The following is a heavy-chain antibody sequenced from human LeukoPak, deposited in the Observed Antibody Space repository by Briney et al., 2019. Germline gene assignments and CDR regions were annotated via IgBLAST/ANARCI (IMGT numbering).Heavy chain of an antibody. CDR2: IYYSGST. Sequence: SETLSLTCTVSGGSISSYYWSWIRQPPGKGLEWIGYIYYSGSTNYNPSLKSRVTISVDTSKNQFSLKLSSVTAADTAVYYCARTYYDSSGYYYYFDYCGHGTLVTVSS. V-gene: IGHV4-59*01. D-gene: IGHD3-22*01. CDR1: GGSISSYY. CDR3: ARTYYDSSGYYYYFDY. J-gene: IGHJ4*01.